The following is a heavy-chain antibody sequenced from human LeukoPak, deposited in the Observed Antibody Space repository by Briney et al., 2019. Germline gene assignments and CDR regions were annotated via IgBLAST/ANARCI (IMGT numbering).Heavy chain of an antibody. CDR3: ARDYKAYYYDSILGY. CDR1: GFTFSSYG. J-gene: IGHJ4*02. CDR2: IWYDGSNK. V-gene: IGHV3-33*01. D-gene: IGHD3-22*01. Sequence: PGRSLRLSCAASGFTFSSYGIHWVRQAPGKGLEWVAVIWYDGSNKYYADSVKGRFTTSRDNSKNTLYLQMNSLRAEDTAVYYCARDYKAYYYDSILGYWGQGTLVTVSS.